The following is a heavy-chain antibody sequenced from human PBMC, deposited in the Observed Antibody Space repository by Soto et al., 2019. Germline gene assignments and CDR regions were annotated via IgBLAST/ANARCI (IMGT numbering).Heavy chain of an antibody. J-gene: IGHJ4*02. V-gene: IGHV4-39*01. CDR3: ARPCVLQLWSNGEDY. CDR1: GGSISSSSYY. CDR2: IYYSGST. Sequence: QLQLQESGPGLVKPSETLSLTCTVSGGSISSSSYYWGWIRQPPGKGLEWIGSIYYSGSTYYNPSLKSRVTISVDTSKNQFSLKLSSVTAADTAVYYCARPCVLQLWSNGEDYWGQGTLVTVSS. D-gene: IGHD5-18*01.